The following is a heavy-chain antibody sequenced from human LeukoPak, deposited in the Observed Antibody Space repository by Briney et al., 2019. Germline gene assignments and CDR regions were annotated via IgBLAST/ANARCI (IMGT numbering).Heavy chain of an antibody. CDR3: ARVRSSGSPRDY. D-gene: IGHD3-10*01. CDR1: GFTFSDYY. V-gene: IGHV3-11*05. J-gene: IGHJ4*02. Sequence: GGSLRLSCAASGFTFSDYYRSWIRQAPGKGLEWVSYISKSSSSTNYADSVKGRFSISRDNAKNSLYLQLNSLTVEDTAVYYCARVRSSGSPRDYWGQGTLVTVSS. CDR2: ISKSSSST.